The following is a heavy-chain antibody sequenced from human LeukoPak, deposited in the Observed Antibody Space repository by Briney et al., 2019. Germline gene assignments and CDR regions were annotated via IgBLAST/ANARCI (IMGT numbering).Heavy chain of an antibody. V-gene: IGHV3-66*04. J-gene: IGHJ4*02. Sequence: GGSLRLSCAASGFTVSNNYMSWVRQAPGKGLEWVSMIYSGGSTYYADSVKGRFTISRDNSKNTLDLQMNSLRAEDTAVYYCTRRGHGYGSPFDYWGQGTLVTVSS. D-gene: IGHD5-18*01. CDR1: GFTVSNNY. CDR2: IYSGGST. CDR3: TRRGHGYGSPFDY.